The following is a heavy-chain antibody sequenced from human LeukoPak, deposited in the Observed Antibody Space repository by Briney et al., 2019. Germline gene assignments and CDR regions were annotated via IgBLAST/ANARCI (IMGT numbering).Heavy chain of an antibody. CDR1: GGTFSSYA. D-gene: IGHD5-24*01. Sequence: ASVKVSCKASGGTFSSYAISWVRQAPGQGLEWMGGIIPIFGTANYAQKFQGRVTMTRDTTTSTVYMELSSLRSEDTAVYYCAINSGPFDYWGQGTLVTVSS. V-gene: IGHV1-69*05. CDR2: IIPIFGTA. J-gene: IGHJ4*02. CDR3: AINSGPFDY.